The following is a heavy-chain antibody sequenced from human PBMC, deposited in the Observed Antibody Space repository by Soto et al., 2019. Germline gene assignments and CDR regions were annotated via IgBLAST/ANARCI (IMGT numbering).Heavy chain of an antibody. J-gene: IGHJ4*02. CDR3: AHTRRLRGYSYDSFDY. CDR1: GFSLSTSGVG. Sequence: SGPTLVNPTQTLTLTCTFSGFSLSTSGVGVGWIRQPPGKALEWLALIYWNDDKRYSPSLKSRLTITKDTSKNQVVLTMTNMDPVDTATYYCAHTRRLRGYSYDSFDYWGQGTLVTVSS. V-gene: IGHV2-5*01. D-gene: IGHD5-18*01. CDR2: IYWNDDK.